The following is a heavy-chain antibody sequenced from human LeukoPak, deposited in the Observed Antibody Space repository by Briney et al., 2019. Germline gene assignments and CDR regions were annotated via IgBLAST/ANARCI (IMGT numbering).Heavy chain of an antibody. Sequence: GGSLRLSCAASGFTFRSYWMNWVRLAPGKRQEWVANIKQDGSEKYYVDSVKGRFTISRDNAKNSLYLQMNGLRVEDTAVYYCARENFEYWGQGTLVTVSS. V-gene: IGHV3-7*05. CDR1: GFTFRSYW. CDR2: IKQDGSEK. J-gene: IGHJ4*02. CDR3: ARENFEY.